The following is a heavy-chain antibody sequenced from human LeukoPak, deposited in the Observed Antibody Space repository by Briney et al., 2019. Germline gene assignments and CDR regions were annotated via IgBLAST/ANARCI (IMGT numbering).Heavy chain of an antibody. V-gene: IGHV3-7*01. J-gene: IGHJ5*02. Sequence: GGSLRLSCAASGFTFCSYRMSWVRQAPGKGLEWVANIKQGGSEKYYVDSVKGHFTISRDNAKNSLYLQTNSLRAEDTAVYDCARGGRSSSGRIWCFDLWGQGTLVTVSS. CDR3: ARGGRSSSGRIWCFDL. D-gene: IGHD6-6*01. CDR2: IKQGGSEK. CDR1: GFTFCSYR.